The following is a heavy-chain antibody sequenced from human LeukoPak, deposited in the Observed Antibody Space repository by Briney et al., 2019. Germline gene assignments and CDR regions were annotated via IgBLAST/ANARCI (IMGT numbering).Heavy chain of an antibody. CDR2: VTPSHTTR. Sequence: ASVKVSCKASGYTFTNYAMNWVRQAPGKGFEWMGWVTPSHTTRVYAQEFQGRVTMTADTNTNTVSMELRSLRFDDTAVYFCARDYILPLETDNGDGFAIWGQGTVVTVSS. CDR3: ARDYILPLETDNGDGFAI. D-gene: IGHD3-3*02. V-gene: IGHV1-18*01. CDR1: GYTFTNYA. J-gene: IGHJ3*02.